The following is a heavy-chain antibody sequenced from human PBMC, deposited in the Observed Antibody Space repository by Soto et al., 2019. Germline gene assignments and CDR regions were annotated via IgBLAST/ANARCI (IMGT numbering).Heavy chain of an antibody. J-gene: IGHJ4*02. CDR1: GGSFSHYY. Sequence: SETLSLTCAVYGGSFSHYYWTWIRQPPGRGLEWIGEINRSGSTNYSPSLKSRVTISVDTSKNQFSLKLSSVTAADTAVYYCARGLVTPLPYWGQGTLVTVSS. D-gene: IGHD2-21*02. V-gene: IGHV4-34*01. CDR2: INRSGST. CDR3: ARGLVTPLPY.